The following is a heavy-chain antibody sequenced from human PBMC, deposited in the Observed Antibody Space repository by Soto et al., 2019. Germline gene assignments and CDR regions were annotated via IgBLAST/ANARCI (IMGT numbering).Heavy chain of an antibody. J-gene: IGHJ4*02. CDR3: ARGVTTVTTFDY. D-gene: IGHD4-17*01. CDR2: IYHSGST. V-gene: IGHV4-30-2*01. Sequence: SETLSLTCAVSGGSISSGGYSCNWIRQPPGKGLEWIGYIYHSGSTYYNPSLKSRVTISVDRSKNQFSLKLSSVTAADTAVYYCARGVTTVTTFDYWDQGTLVTVS. CDR1: GGSISSGGYS.